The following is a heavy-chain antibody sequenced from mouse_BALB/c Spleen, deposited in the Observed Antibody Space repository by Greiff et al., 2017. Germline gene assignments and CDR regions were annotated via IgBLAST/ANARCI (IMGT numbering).Heavy chain of an antibody. J-gene: IGHJ4*01. Sequence: QVQLQQPGAELVKPGASVKLSCKASGYTFTSYWMHWVKQRPGQGLEWIGEIDPSDSYTNYNQKFKGKATLTVDKSSSTAYMQLSSLTSEDSAVYYCARDYGSSYRAMDYWGQGTSVTVSS. CDR1: GYTFTSYW. V-gene: IGHV1-69*02. CDR2: IDPSDSYT. D-gene: IGHD1-1*01. CDR3: ARDYGSSYRAMDY.